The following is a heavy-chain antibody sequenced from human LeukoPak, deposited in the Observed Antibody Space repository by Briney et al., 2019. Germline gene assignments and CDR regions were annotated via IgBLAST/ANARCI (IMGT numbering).Heavy chain of an antibody. D-gene: IGHD4/OR15-4a*01. CDR2: IIPIFGTA. Sequence: GASVKVSCKASGGTFSSYAISWVRQAPGQGLEWMGGIIPIFGTANYAQKFQGRVTITADESTSTAYMELSSLRSEDTAVYYCARDRFTSGPNVDPFDYWGQGTLVTVSS. J-gene: IGHJ4*02. CDR3: ARDRFTSGPNVDPFDY. V-gene: IGHV1-69*13. CDR1: GGTFSSYA.